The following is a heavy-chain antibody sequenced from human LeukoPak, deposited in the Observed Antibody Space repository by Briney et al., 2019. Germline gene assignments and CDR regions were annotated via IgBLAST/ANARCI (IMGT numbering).Heavy chain of an antibody. V-gene: IGHV4-59*01. J-gene: IGHJ4*02. CDR2: IYFSGST. CDR1: GGSISNFY. D-gene: IGHD5-18*01. Sequence: PSETLSLTCTVSGGSISNFYWSWIRQPPGKGLEWFGYIYFSGSTNYNPSLKSRVTISVGTSKNQFSLKLSSVTAADTAVYYCASIDQVETTMGGYYFDYWGQGTLVTVSS. CDR3: ASIDQVETTMGGYYFDY.